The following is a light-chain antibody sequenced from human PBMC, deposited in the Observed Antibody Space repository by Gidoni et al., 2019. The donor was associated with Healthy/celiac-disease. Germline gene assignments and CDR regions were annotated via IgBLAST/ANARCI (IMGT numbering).Light chain of an antibody. CDR2: GNS. V-gene: IGLV1-40*01. Sequence: QSVLTPPPPVSVAPGQRVPIPCTGSSSNIGAGHDVHWYQQLPGTAPKLLIYGNSNRPSGVPDRFSGSKSGTSASLAITGLQAEDEADYYCQSYDSSLSGWDVVFGGGTKLTVL. J-gene: IGLJ2*01. CDR1: SSNIGAGHD. CDR3: QSYDSSLSGWDVV.